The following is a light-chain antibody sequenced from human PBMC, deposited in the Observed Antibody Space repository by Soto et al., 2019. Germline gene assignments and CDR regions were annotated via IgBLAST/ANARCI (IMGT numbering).Light chain of an antibody. J-gene: IGKJ1*01. Sequence: IVMTQSPATLSVSPGESATLSCRASQNIYYNVAWYQHRPGQAPRLLIYRASTRATGVPARFIGSGSGTEFSLTISSLQSEDFTVYSCLQYHNLWAFGQGTKVEI. CDR3: LQYHNLWA. CDR1: QNIYYN. CDR2: RAS. V-gene: IGKV3-15*01.